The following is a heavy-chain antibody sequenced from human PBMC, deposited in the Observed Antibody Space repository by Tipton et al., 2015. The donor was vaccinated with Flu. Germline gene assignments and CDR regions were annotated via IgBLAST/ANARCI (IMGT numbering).Heavy chain of an antibody. V-gene: IGHV3-23*01. CDR2: INDDGGST. CDR1: GFIFRSYA. J-gene: IGHJ4*02. D-gene: IGHD2-15*01. CDR3: AKDQFCSGISCYSGFDY. Sequence: SLRLSCEASGFIFRSYAMNWVRQAPGKGLEWVSSINDDGGSTYYADSVKGRFTISRDNSKRTLYLQMNSLRAEDTAIYYCAKDQFCSGISCYSGFDYWGQGTPVTVSS.